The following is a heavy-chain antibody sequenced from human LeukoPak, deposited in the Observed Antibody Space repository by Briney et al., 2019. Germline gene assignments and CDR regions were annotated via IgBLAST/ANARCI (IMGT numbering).Heavy chain of an antibody. CDR2: ISAGNGNT. Sequence: GASVKVSCKASGYTFTSYAIHWVRQAPGQRLEWMGWISAGNGNTKYSQNFQGRVTFISNTSATTAFMELSSLRSEDTAVYYCAREGSGWYGWFDPWGQGTLVTVSS. D-gene: IGHD6-19*01. V-gene: IGHV1-3*01. CDR3: AREGSGWYGWFDP. J-gene: IGHJ5*02. CDR1: GYTFTSYA.